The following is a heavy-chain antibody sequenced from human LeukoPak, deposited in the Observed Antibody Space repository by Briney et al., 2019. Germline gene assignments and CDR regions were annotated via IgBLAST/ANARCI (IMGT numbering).Heavy chain of an antibody. Sequence: GGSLRLSCAASGFTFSSYGMHWVRQAPGKGLEWVAVIWYDGSNKYYADSVKGRFTISRDNSKNTLYLQMNSLRAEDTAVYYCAKELNTYYYDSSIDAFDIWGQGTMVTVSS. CDR2: IWYDGSNK. CDR3: AKELNTYYYDSSIDAFDI. J-gene: IGHJ3*02. CDR1: GFTFSSYG. D-gene: IGHD3-22*01. V-gene: IGHV3-33*06.